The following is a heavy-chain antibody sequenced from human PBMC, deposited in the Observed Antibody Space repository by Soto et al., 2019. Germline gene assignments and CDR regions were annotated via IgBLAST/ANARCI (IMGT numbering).Heavy chain of an antibody. CDR1: GGSISSYY. Sequence: QVRLQESGPGLVKPSETLSLTCTVSGGSISSYYWSWIRQPPGKGLEWIGYMYNTGSTIYNPSLKSRLTISVDTSKNQVSLKLNSVTAADTAVYYCARDLWGYCGADCYPLDVWGQGTTVTVSS. J-gene: IGHJ6*02. D-gene: IGHD2-21*02. V-gene: IGHV4-59*01. CDR3: ARDLWGYCGADCYPLDV. CDR2: MYNTGST.